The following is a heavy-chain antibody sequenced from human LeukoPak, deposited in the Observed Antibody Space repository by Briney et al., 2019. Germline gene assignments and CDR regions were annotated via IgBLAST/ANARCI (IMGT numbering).Heavy chain of an antibody. Sequence: SETLSLTCAVYGGSFSGYYWIWIRQPPGKGLEWIGEINHSGSTNYNPSLKSRVTISVDTSKNQFSLKLSSVTAADTAVYYCARGGSSSWYRLFDYWGQGTLVTVSS. CDR1: GGSFSGYY. J-gene: IGHJ4*02. V-gene: IGHV4-34*01. CDR3: ARGGSSSWYRLFDY. D-gene: IGHD6-13*01. CDR2: INHSGST.